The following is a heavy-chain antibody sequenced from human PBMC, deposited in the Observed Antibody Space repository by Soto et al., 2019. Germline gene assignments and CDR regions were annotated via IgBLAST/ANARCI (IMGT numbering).Heavy chain of an antibody. CDR2: TSYDESHK. V-gene: IGHV3-30*03. Sequence: GGSLRLSCAASGFSFSRYGMHWVRQAPGKGLEWVAVTSYDESHKSYIDSVKGRFTISRDSSKNTLYLQMNSLRAEDTAVYYCARETYYDFWSGPYYGMDLWGQGTSVTVSS. J-gene: IGHJ6*02. CDR3: ARETYYDFWSGPYYGMDL. CDR1: GFSFSRYG. D-gene: IGHD3-3*01.